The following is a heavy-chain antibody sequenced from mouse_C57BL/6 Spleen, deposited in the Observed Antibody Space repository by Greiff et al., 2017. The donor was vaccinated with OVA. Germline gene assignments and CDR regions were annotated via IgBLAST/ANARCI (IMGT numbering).Heavy chain of an antibody. CDR2: IDPNSGGT. CDR3: AIYPFITTVVSDYYAMDY. D-gene: IGHD1-1*01. V-gene: IGHV1-72*01. Sequence: VQLQQPGAELVKPGASVKLSCKASGYTFTSYWMHWVKQRPGRGLEWIGRIDPNSGGTKYNEKFKSKATLTVDKPYSTAYMQLSSLTSEDSAVYYCAIYPFITTVVSDYYAMDYWGQGTSVTVSS. J-gene: IGHJ4*01. CDR1: GYTFTSYW.